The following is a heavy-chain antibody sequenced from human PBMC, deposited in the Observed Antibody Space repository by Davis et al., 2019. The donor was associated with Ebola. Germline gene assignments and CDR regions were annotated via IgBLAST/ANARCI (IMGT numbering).Heavy chain of an antibody. D-gene: IGHD2-15*01. CDR2: VSYDGNNK. J-gene: IGHJ6*02. Sequence: GESLKISCAASGFTFSSYAMHWVRQAPGKGLEWVAVVSYDGNNKYYADSVKGRFTISRDNSKNTLYLQVNSLRAEDTAMYFCARDVRPPGGGYCSGGSCYYYGMDVWGQGTTVTVSS. V-gene: IGHV3-30*04. CDR3: ARDVRPPGGGYCSGGSCYYYGMDV. CDR1: GFTFSSYA.